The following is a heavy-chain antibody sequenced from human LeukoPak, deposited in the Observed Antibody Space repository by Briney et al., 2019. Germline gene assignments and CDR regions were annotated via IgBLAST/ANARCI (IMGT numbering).Heavy chain of an antibody. D-gene: IGHD1-14*01. Sequence: GSLTLSCAASGFIFSSYAMYWVRQPPGKGLEWIGEIHRSGSPNYNPSLQSRVTISIDRSRNQIALELSSVSAADTAVYYCAREILGGFNPGAYWGQGTLVTVSS. CDR1: GFIFSSYA. CDR3: AREILGGFNPGAY. J-gene: IGHJ4*02. CDR2: IHRSGSP. V-gene: IGHV4-4*02.